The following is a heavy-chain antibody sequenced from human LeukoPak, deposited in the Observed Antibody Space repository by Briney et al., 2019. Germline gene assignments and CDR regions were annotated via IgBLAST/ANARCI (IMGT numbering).Heavy chain of an antibody. Sequence: GGSLRLSCAASGFTFIDYDMHWVRQVIGKGLEWVSAIGIRGDTHYSGSVKGRFTISRENAESSLYLQMNSLRAEDTAVYYCASGGIQVSGIDEFDYWGQGTLVTVSS. V-gene: IGHV3-13*01. CDR1: GFTFIDYD. CDR2: IGIRGDT. J-gene: IGHJ4*02. CDR3: ASGGIQVSGIDEFDY. D-gene: IGHD6-19*01.